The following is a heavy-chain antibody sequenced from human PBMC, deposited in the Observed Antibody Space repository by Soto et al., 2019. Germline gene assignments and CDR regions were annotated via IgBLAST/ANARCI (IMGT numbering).Heavy chain of an antibody. CDR1: GFTFSSYS. V-gene: IGHV3-48*04. CDR2: IFVSGSII. J-gene: IGHJ6*02. Sequence: GGSLRLSCVASGFTFSSYSMVWVRQAPGKGLDWLSYIFVSGSIINYADSVQGRFTVSRDNAKNSLYLQMNSLRAEDTAVYYCAREGVQHGSGPYYYYGMDVWGQGTTVTVSS. D-gene: IGHD3-10*01. CDR3: AREGVQHGSGPYYYYGMDV.